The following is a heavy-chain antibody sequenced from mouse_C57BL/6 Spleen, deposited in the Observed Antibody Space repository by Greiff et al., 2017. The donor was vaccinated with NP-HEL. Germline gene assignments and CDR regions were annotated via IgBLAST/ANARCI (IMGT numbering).Heavy chain of an antibody. D-gene: IGHD3-2*02. V-gene: IGHV1-50*01. CDR3: ARRDSSGYLYAMDY. CDR1: GYTFTSYW. CDR2: IDPSDSYT. J-gene: IGHJ4*01. Sequence: VQLQQSGAELVKPGASVKLSCKASGYTFTSYWMQWVKQRPGQGLEWIGEIDPSDSYTNYNQKFKGKATLTVDTSSSTAYMQLSSLTSEDSAVYYCARRDSSGYLYAMDYWGQGTSVTVSS.